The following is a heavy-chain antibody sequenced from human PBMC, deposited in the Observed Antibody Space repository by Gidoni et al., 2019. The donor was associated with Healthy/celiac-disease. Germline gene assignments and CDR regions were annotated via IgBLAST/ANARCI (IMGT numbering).Heavy chain of an antibody. CDR1: GGSFSGYY. Sequence: QVQLQQWGAGLLKPSETLSLICAVYGGSFSGYYWSWIRQPPGKGLEWIGESNHSGSTNYNPSLKSRVTISVDTSKNQFSLKLSSVTAADTAVYYCARGKETYYYDSSGFDYWGQGTLVTVSS. J-gene: IGHJ4*02. V-gene: IGHV4-34*01. CDR2: SNHSGST. CDR3: ARGKETYYYDSSGFDY. D-gene: IGHD3-22*01.